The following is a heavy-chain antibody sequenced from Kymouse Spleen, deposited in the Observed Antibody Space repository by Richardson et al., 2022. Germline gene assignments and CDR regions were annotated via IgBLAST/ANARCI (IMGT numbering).Heavy chain of an antibody. V-gene: IGHV4-39*01. CDR3: ARQYSSGWYYYYYGMDV. CDR1: GGSISSSSYY. Sequence: QLQLQESGPGLVKPSETLSLTCTVSGGSISSSSYYWGWIRQPPGKGLEWIGSIYYSGSTYYNPSLKSRVTISVDTSKNQFSLKLSSVTAADTAVYYCARQYSSGWYYYYYGMDVWGQGTTVTVSS. D-gene: IGHD6-19*01. J-gene: IGHJ6*02. CDR2: IYYSGST.